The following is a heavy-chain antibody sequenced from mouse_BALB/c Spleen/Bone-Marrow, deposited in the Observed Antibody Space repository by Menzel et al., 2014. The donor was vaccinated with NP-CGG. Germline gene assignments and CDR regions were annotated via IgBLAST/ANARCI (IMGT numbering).Heavy chain of an antibody. J-gene: IGHJ4*01. D-gene: IGHD2-14*01. CDR1: GYTFTSYY. CDR2: INPSNGGT. V-gene: IGHV1S81*02. Sequence: VKLMESGAELVKPGASVKLSCKASGYTFTSYYMYWGKQRPGQGLEWIGEINPSNGGTNFNEKFKSKATLTVDKSSSTAYMQLSSLTAEDSAVYYCTRREYYRYDRAMDYWGQGTSVTVSS. CDR3: TRREYYRYDRAMDY.